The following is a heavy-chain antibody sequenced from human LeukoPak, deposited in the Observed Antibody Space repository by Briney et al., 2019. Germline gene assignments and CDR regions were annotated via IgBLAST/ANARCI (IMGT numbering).Heavy chain of an antibody. Sequence: SETLSPTCSLSGGSITNYYWSWIRQPPGKGLKWIGYIYHSGSTYYNPSLKSRVTISVDRSKNQFSLKLSSVTAADTAVYYCARVLGYCSGGSCYSSLYYYYGMDVWGQGTTVTVSS. V-gene: IGHV4-30-2*01. CDR1: GGSITNYY. CDR3: ARVLGYCSGGSCYSSLYYYYGMDV. J-gene: IGHJ6*02. D-gene: IGHD2-15*01. CDR2: IYHSGST.